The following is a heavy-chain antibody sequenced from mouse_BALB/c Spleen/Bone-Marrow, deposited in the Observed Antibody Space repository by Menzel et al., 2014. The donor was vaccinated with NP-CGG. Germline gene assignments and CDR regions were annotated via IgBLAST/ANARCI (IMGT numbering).Heavy chain of an antibody. CDR3: ARDY. Sequence: QVHVKQSGAELAKPGASVKMSCKASGYTFTDTWIHWIKQRPGQGLEWIGYINPSTGYAEYNQNFKDKATLTVDKSSSTAYMQLSSPTSEDSAVYYCARDYWGQGTTLTVSS. CDR1: GYTFTDTW. V-gene: IGHV1-7*01. CDR2: INPSTGYA. J-gene: IGHJ2*01.